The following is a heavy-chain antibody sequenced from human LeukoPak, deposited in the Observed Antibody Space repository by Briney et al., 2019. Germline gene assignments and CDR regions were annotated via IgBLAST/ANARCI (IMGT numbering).Heavy chain of an antibody. D-gene: IGHD6-19*01. CDR1: GFTFSSYG. CDR2: ISYDGSNK. Sequence: GGSLRLSCAASGFTFSSYGMHWVRQAPGKGLEWVAVISYDGSNKYYADSVKGRFTISRDNSKNTLYLQMNSLRAEDTAVYYCAKDIGGGSGWFYYYYYGMDVWGQGTTVTVSS. CDR3: AKDIGGGSGWFYYYYYGMDV. J-gene: IGHJ6*02. V-gene: IGHV3-30*18.